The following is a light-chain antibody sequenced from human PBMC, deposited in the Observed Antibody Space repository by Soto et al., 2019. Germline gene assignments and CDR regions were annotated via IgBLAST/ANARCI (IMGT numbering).Light chain of an antibody. CDR1: QYINTI. V-gene: IGKV3-11*01. CDR2: QTS. Sequence: EIVLTQSPATLSSFPGDRVTLSCRASQYINTILAWYQQNPGQDPRLLLYQTSIRAACIPATFSASGTGTDFNLTICDVQPEDFAVYYCHQRQSGPRTVGQVTKLDIK. J-gene: IGKJ1*01. CDR3: HQRQSGPRT.